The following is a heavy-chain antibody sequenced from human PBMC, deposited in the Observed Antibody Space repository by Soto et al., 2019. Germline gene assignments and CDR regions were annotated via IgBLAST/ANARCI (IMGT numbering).Heavy chain of an antibody. CDR3: ARDHSERADD. Sequence: GVTLRLSCLASEFTFSSYWMHWVSKQPGKGLVWGSRLNEAGCFTTYADSVKGRFTISRDNAKKTLYLQMNSLRAEDTAVYYCARDHSERADDWGQGTTVTVSS. J-gene: IGHJ6*02. CDR2: LNEAGCFT. V-gene: IGHV3-74*01. CDR1: EFTFSSYW. D-gene: IGHD1-1*01.